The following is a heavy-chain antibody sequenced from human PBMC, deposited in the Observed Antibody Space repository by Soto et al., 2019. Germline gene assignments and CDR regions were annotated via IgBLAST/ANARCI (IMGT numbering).Heavy chain of an antibody. V-gene: IGHV3-33*01. CDR1: GFTFSSYG. CDR3: ARLPTGGEIGYYYGMDV. J-gene: IGHJ6*02. CDR2: IWYDGSNK. D-gene: IGHD3-10*01. Sequence: GGSLRLSCAASGFTFSSYGMHWVRQAPGKGLEWVAVIWYDGSNKYYADSVKGRFTISRDNSKNTLYLQMNSLRAEDTAVYYCARLPTGGEIGYYYGMDVWGQGTTVTVSS.